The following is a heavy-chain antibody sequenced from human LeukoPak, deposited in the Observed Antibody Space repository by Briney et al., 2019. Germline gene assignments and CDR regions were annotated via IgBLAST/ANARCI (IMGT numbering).Heavy chain of an antibody. CDR2: INTNTGNP. CDR3: ARSSRGVIGLLDY. V-gene: IGHV7-4-1*02. D-gene: IGHD3-10*01. Sequence: GAAVKVSCKTSGYSFITYTINWVRQAPGQGLEWMGWINTNTGNPAYAQGFAGRFVFSSDKSVSAAYLQISNLKAEDTAVYYCARSSRGVIGLLDYWGQGTLVTVSS. CDR1: GYSFITYT. J-gene: IGHJ4*02.